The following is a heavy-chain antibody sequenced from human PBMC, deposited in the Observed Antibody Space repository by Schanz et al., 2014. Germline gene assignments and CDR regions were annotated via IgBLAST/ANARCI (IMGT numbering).Heavy chain of an antibody. CDR3: ARLATSKSRLGDAVDI. D-gene: IGHD6-6*01. J-gene: IGHJ3*02. CDR1: GFTFSNFG. Sequence: EQLLESGGGVVQPGRSQRLSCAASGFTFSNFGLHWVRQAPGKGLNWVAVISSDGTNKYYADSVQGRFTLSKDFSKDTLYLQLTSLRPEDTAVYYCARLATSKSRLGDAVDIWGQGTMVTVSS. CDR2: ISSDGTNK. V-gene: IGHV3-30*03.